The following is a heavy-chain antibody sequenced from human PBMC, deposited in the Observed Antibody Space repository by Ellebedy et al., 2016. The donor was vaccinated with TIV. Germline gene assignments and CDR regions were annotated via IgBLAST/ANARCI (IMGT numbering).Heavy chain of an antibody. Sequence: SETLSLTXTVSGDSIASYFWSWVRQPPGRGLEWIGYVYKSGATNYSPSLKSRVTMSVDTSKNKFSLRLSSVTAADTAMYYCARFSSGWYEADYWGQGILVTVSS. J-gene: IGHJ4*01. D-gene: IGHD6-19*01. CDR2: VYKSGAT. V-gene: IGHV4-59*01. CDR3: ARFSSGWYEADY. CDR1: GDSIASYF.